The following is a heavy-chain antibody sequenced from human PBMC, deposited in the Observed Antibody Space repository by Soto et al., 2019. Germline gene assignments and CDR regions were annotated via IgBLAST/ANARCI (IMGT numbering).Heavy chain of an antibody. V-gene: IGHV5-51*01. J-gene: IGHJ5*02. Sequence: GESLKISCKGSGYSFTTYWIGWVRQMPGKGLEWMGIIQPGDSDTRYSPSFQGQVTISADKSISTAYLQWSSLKASDTAIYYCARRSMNWFDPWGQGTLVTVSS. CDR1: GYSFTTYW. CDR3: ARRSMNWFDP. CDR2: IQPGDSDT. D-gene: IGHD6-6*01.